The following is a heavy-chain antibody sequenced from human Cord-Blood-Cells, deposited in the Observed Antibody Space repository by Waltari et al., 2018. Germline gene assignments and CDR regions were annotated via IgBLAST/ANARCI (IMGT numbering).Heavy chain of an antibody. D-gene: IGHD7-27*01. V-gene: IGHV3-7*01. CDR1: GFTFSSYW. CDR3: ARDRESGDHYYYYGMDV. J-gene: IGHJ6*02. CDR2: IKQDGREK. Sequence: EVQLVESGGGLVQPGGSLRLSCAASGFTFSSYWMSWVRQAPGKGLEWVANIKQDGREKYYVDSVKGRFTISRDNAKNSLYLQMNSLRAEDTAVYYCARDRESGDHYYYYGMDVWGQGTTVTVSS.